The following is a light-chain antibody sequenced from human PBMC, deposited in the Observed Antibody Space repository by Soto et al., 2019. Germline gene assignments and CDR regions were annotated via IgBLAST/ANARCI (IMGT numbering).Light chain of an antibody. J-gene: IGKJ2*01. CDR1: QSVSSN. CDR3: QQYNNWPYT. Sequence: EIVMTQSPATLAVSPGERAALSCRASQSVSSNFAWYQQKPGQAPRLLIYGASSRATGTPARFSGSGSGTDFTLTISSLQSEDFAVYYCQQYNNWPYTFGLGTKLEMK. V-gene: IGKV3-15*01. CDR2: GAS.